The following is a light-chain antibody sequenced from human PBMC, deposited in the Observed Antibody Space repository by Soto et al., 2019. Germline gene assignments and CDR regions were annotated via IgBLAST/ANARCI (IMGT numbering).Light chain of an antibody. CDR2: DAS. J-gene: IGKJ5*01. CDR3: LQYDDFLS. Sequence: DIQLTQSPSSLSASVGDRVTITCQASQDIADYLNWYQQKPGEAPKLLIYDASNLETGVPSRFSGSGSGTDFTFTISSLQPEDIATYYCLQYDDFLSFGQGTRLEIK. V-gene: IGKV1-33*01. CDR1: QDIADY.